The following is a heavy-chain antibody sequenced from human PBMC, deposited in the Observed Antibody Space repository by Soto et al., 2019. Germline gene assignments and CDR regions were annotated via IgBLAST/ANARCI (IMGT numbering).Heavy chain of an antibody. V-gene: IGHV3-21*01. J-gene: IGHJ4*01. CDR2: ISSSSSYI. CDR3: ARGLVLRFLECLSPLEL. D-gene: IGHD3-3*01. CDR1: GFTFSSYS. Sequence: EVQLVESGGGLVKPGGSLRLSCAASGFTFSSYSMNWVRQAPGKGLEWVSSISSSSSYIYYADSVKGRFTISRDNAKNSLYLQINSLRAEDTAVYYCARGLVLRFLECLSPLELWGHGTLVTVSS.